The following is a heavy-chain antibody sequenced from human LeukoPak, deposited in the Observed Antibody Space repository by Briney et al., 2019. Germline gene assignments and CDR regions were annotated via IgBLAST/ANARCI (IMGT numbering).Heavy chain of an antibody. CDR2: INPNSGGT. D-gene: IGHD6-13*01. J-gene: IGHJ4*02. CDR3: ARALIAAAGSYFDY. CDR1: GYSFTDFY. V-gene: IGHV1-2*02. Sequence: ASVKVSCKASGYSFTDFYIHWVRQAPGQGLEWMGWINPNSGGTNYAQKLQGRVTMTRDTSISTAYMELSRLRSDDTAVYYCARALIAAAGSYFDYWGQGTLVTVSS.